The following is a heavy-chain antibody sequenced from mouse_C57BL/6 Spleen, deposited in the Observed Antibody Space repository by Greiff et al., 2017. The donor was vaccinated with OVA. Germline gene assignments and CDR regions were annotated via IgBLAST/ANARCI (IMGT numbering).Heavy chain of an antibody. CDR1: GYTFTSYW. Sequence: QVQLQQPGAELVKPGASVKMSCKASGYTFTSYWITWVKQRPGQGLEWIGDIYPGSGSTNYNEKFKSKATLTVDTSSSTAYMQLSSLTSEDSAVYYCARYLTAQAGFAYWGQGTLVTVSA. CDR2: IYPGSGST. CDR3: ARYLTAQAGFAY. J-gene: IGHJ3*01. D-gene: IGHD3-2*02. V-gene: IGHV1-55*01.